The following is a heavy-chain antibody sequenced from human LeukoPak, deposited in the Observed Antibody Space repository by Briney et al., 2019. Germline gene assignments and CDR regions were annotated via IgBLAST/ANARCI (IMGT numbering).Heavy chain of an antibody. D-gene: IGHD5-18*01. CDR3: ARVGYRYYYYGMDV. CDR1: GFTFSSYW. J-gene: IGHJ6*04. Sequence: GGSLRLSCAAPGFTFSSYWMSWVRQAPGKGLEWVANIKQDGSEKYYVDSVKGRFTISRDNAKNSLYLQMNSLRAEDTAVYYCARVGYRYYYYGMDVWGKGTTVTVSS. CDR2: IKQDGSEK. V-gene: IGHV3-7*03.